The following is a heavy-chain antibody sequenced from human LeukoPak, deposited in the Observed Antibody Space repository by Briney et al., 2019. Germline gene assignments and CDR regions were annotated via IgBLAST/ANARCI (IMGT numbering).Heavy chain of an antibody. CDR1: GFTFSSYS. D-gene: IGHD3-3*01. CDR2: ISGSGGST. J-gene: IGHJ4*02. V-gene: IGHV3-23*01. CDR3: AKASLLFLEWLRPEEGEDDY. Sequence: QTGGSLRLSCAASGFTFSSYSMNWVRQAPGKGLEWVSAISGSGGSTYYADSVKGRFTISRDNSKNTLYLQMNSLRAEDTAVYYCAKASLLFLEWLRPEEGEDDYWGQGTLVTVSS.